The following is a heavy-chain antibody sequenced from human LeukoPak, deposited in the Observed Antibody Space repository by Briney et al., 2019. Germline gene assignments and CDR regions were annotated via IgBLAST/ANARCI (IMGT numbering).Heavy chain of an antibody. J-gene: IGHJ4*02. CDR1: GFTFSSYN. CDR2: ISSSSSYI. Sequence: PGGSLRLSCAASGFTFSSYNMNWVRQAPGKGLEWVSSISSSSSYIYYADSVKGRFTISRDNSKNTLYLQMNSLRAGDTAVYYCAKGSGFTSGWYFFDYWGQGNLVTVSS. CDR3: AKGSGFTSGWYFFDY. D-gene: IGHD6-19*01. V-gene: IGHV3-21*04.